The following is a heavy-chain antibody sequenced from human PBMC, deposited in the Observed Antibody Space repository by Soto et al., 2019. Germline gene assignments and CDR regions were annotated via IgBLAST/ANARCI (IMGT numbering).Heavy chain of an antibody. V-gene: IGHV3-30*03. J-gene: IGHJ4*02. CDR1: GFTFSSYG. Sequence: QVQLVESGGGVVQPGRSLRLSCAASGFTFSSYGMQWVRQSPGEGPEWVAIVANDGSNQYYAESVKGRFTISRDNSKTTVFLEMDSLRPEDTAVYYCARSSGGSRWYPPDYWGQGTRVTVSS. CDR3: ARSSGGSRWYPPDY. D-gene: IGHD6-13*01. CDR2: VANDGSNQ.